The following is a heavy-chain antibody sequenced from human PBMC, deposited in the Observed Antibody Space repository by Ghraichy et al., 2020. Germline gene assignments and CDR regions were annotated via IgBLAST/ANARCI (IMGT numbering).Heavy chain of an antibody. CDR1: GGSFSGYY. CDR3: ANALRGYYCGSGSPKNWFDP. CDR2: INHSGSN. V-gene: IGHV4-34*01. Sequence: GSLRLSCAVYGGSFSGYYWSWIRQPPGKGLEWIGEINHSGSNNYNPYLKSRVTISVDTSKNQFPLKLSSVPAADTAVYYCANALRGYYCGSGSPKNWFDPWGQRTLVTGSS. D-gene: IGHD3-10*01. J-gene: IGHJ5*02.